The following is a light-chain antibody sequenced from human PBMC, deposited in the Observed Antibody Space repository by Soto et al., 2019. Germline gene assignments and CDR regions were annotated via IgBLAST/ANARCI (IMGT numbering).Light chain of an antibody. V-gene: IGKV3-11*01. CDR1: QSDGNY. Sequence: IVLTQSPATLSLSPGERATLSCRASQSDGNYIAWYQQKPGQPPRLLIYDVSNRATGVPARFSGSGSGTDFTLTISSLEPXXFGVYHCQQRSSWPXMYTFGQGTKLEI. J-gene: IGKJ2*01. CDR3: QQRSSWPXMYT. CDR2: DVS.